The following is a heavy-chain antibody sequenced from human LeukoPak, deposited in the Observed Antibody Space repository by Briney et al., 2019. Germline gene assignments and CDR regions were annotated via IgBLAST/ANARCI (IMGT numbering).Heavy chain of an antibody. CDR2: IRYDGSNK. D-gene: IGHD3-3*02. CDR3: AKDISLPTPAFDI. CDR1: GFTFSSYG. Sequence: GGSLRLSCAASGFTFSSYGMHWVRQAPGKGLEWVAFIRYDGSNKYYADSVKGRFTISRDNSKDTLYLQMNSLRAEDTAVYYCAKDISLPTPAFDIWGQGTMVTVSS. V-gene: IGHV3-30*02. J-gene: IGHJ3*02.